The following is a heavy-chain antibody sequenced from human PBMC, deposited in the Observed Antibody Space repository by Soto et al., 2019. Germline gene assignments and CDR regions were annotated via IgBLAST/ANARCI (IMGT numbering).Heavy chain of an antibody. CDR3: AREIVVAAFDI. D-gene: IGHD3-22*01. J-gene: IGHJ3*02. Sequence: EASVKVSCKASGYTFTSYYMHWVRQAPGQGLEWMGIINPSGGSTSYAQKLQGRVTMTRDTSTSTVYMELSSLRSEDTAVYYCAREIVVAAFDIWGQGTMVTVSS. V-gene: IGHV1-46*01. CDR1: GYTFTSYY. CDR2: INPSGGST.